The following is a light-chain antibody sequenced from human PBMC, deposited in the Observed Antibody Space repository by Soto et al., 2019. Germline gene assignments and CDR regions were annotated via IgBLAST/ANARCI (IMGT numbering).Light chain of an antibody. CDR2: STS. J-gene: IGKJ3*01. CDR3: QQSYSAPLT. V-gene: IGKV1-39*01. CDR1: QTISSY. Sequence: DIQMTQSPPSLSASVGDRVTITCRASQTISSYLTWYQQKPGKAPKLLIYSTSALQSGVPSRFRGSGSGTDFTLTISGLQPEDFAPYYCQQSYSAPLTFGPGTRVDLK.